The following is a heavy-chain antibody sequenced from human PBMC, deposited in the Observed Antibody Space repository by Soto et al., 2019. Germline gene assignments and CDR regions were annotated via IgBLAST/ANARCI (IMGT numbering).Heavy chain of an antibody. J-gene: IGHJ6*02. CDR1: GYTFTSYD. Sequence: GASVKVSCKASGYTFTSYDINWVRQATGQGLEWMGWMNPNSGNTGYAQKFQGRVTMTRNTSISTAYMELSSLRSEDTAVYYCAADYTAGYYWYYYGMDVWAQGTTVTVSS. CDR2: MNPNSGNT. V-gene: IGHV1-8*01. CDR3: AADYTAGYYWYYYGMDV. D-gene: IGHD3-3*01.